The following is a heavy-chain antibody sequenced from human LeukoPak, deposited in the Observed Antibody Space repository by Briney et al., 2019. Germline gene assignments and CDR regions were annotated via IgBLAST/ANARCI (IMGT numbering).Heavy chain of an antibody. V-gene: IGHV3-49*03. CDR3: TRASIAAAGTTDFDY. CDR2: IRSKGYGGTA. Sequence: GGSLRFSCTASGFTFGDYAMSWFRQAPRKGLEWVGIIRSKGYGGTAEYSASVKGRFTISRDDSKSIAYLQMNSLKTEDTAVYYCTRASIAAAGTTDFDYWGQGTLVTVSS. D-gene: IGHD6-13*01. J-gene: IGHJ4*02. CDR1: GFTFGDYA.